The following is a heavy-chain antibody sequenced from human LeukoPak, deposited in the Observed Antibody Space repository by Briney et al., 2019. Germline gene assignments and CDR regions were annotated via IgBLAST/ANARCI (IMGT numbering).Heavy chain of an antibody. CDR3: ARVWAGTTVHSYDY. CDR2: MNPNTGGT. Sequence: ASVKVSCKASGYTLTSYYMHWVRQAPGQGLEWMGWMNPNTGGTQYAQKFQGRVTMARDTSISTAYMELSSLRSDDTAVYYCARVWAGTTVHSYDYWGQGTLVTVSS. CDR1: GYTLTSYY. D-gene: IGHD1-7*01. V-gene: IGHV1-2*02. J-gene: IGHJ4*02.